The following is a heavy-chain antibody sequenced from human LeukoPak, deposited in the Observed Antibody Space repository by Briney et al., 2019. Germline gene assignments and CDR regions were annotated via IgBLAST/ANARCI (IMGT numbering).Heavy chain of an antibody. Sequence: ASVKVFCKASGYTFTGYYMHWVRQAPGQGLEWMGWINPNSGGTNYAQKFQGRVTMTRDTSISTAYMELSRLRSDDTAVYYCARGLGTVYCSGGSCFVGAFDIWGQGTMVTVSS. CDR3: ARGLGTVYCSGGSCFVGAFDI. CDR2: INPNSGGT. CDR1: GYTFTGYY. D-gene: IGHD2-15*01. V-gene: IGHV1-2*02. J-gene: IGHJ3*02.